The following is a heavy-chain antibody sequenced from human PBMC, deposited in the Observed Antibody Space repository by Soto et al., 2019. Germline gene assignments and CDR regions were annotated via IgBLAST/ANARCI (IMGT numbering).Heavy chain of an antibody. J-gene: IGHJ4*02. D-gene: IGHD6-13*01. Sequence: SETVSLTCAVSGGSISSSNWWSWVRQPPGKGLEWIGEIYHSGSTNYNPSLKSRVTISVDKSKNQFSLKLSSVTAADTAVYYCASSHAGAHITAAVHWGQGTLVTVSS. CDR3: ASSHAGAHITAAVH. CDR2: IYHSGST. CDR1: GGSISSSNW. V-gene: IGHV4-4*02.